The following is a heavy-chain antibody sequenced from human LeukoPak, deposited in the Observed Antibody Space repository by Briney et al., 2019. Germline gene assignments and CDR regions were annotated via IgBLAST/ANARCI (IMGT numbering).Heavy chain of an antibody. CDR1: GGSISSGGYS. V-gene: IGHV4-31*03. D-gene: IGHD5-18*01. CDR3: ATRDTAMVGYYFDY. CDR2: IYYSGST. Sequence: SETLSLTCTVSGGSISSGGYSWSWIRQHPGKGLEWIGYIYYSGSTYYNPSLKSRVTISVDTSKNQFSLKLSSVTAADTAVYYCATRDTAMVGYYFDYWGQGTLVTVSS. J-gene: IGHJ4*02.